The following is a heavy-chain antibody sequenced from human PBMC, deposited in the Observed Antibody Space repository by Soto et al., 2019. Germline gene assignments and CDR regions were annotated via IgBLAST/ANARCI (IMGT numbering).Heavy chain of an antibody. Sequence: SQTLSLTCAISGDSVSNNSVAWNWVRQSPSRGLEWLGRTYYRSKLHYDYAPSVSSRITINPDTCKNHFSLQLNSVGPEGVAVYYCAVSLRGSGVKSFDDWGQGTLVTVS. V-gene: IGHV6-1*01. CDR2: TYYRSKLHY. CDR3: AVSLRGSGVKSFDD. CDR1: GDSVSNNSVA. J-gene: IGHJ4*02. D-gene: IGHD1-26*01.